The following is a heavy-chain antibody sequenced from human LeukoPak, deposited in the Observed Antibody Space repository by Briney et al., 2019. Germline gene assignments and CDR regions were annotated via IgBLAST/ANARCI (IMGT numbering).Heavy chain of an antibody. CDR3: ARDSSSSLGAFDI. D-gene: IGHD6-6*01. Sequence: GGSLRLSCTASGFTFSSYSLNWVRQAPGKGLEWVANIRQDGSEKYYVDSVKGRFTISRDNSKNTLYLQMNSLRAEDTAVYYCARDSSSSLGAFDIWGQGTMVTVSS. CDR2: IRQDGSEK. V-gene: IGHV3-7*01. CDR1: GFTFSSYS. J-gene: IGHJ3*02.